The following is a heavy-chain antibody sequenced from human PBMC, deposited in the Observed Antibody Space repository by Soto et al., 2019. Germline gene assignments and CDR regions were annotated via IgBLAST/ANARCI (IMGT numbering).Heavy chain of an antibody. Sequence: EVPLVESGGDLVQPGESLRLSCAASGFTFRSYSMHWVRQAPGKGRVWVSRINSDGSTTTYADSVKGRFTISRDNAKNTLYLQMNSLRAEDTAVYYCVNYDITKDWGQGTLVTVSS. CDR1: GFTFRSYS. V-gene: IGHV3-74*01. CDR3: VNYDITKD. CDR2: INSDGSTT. J-gene: IGHJ1*01. D-gene: IGHD3-9*01.